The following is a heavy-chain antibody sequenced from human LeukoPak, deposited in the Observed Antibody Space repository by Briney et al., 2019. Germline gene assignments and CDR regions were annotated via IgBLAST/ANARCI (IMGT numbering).Heavy chain of an antibody. Sequence: PSETLSLTCAVYGGSFSGYYWSWIRPPPGKGLEWIGEINHSGSTNYNPSLKSRVTISVDTSKNQFSLKLSSVTAADTAVYYCARRSRRITPIGGAFDIWGQGTMVTVSS. V-gene: IGHV4-34*01. D-gene: IGHD3-22*01. CDR1: GGSFSGYY. CDR3: ARRSRRITPIGGAFDI. CDR2: INHSGST. J-gene: IGHJ3*02.